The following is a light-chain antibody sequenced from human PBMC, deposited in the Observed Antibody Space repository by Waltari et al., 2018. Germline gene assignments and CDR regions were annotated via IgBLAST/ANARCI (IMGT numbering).Light chain of an antibody. V-gene: IGLV3-21*04. CDR2: SDT. Sequence: SYVLTQPPSVSVAPGETASIACGGNNIGIRSVHWYQQKPGKAPVLVIYSDTDRPSGIPERFSGSNSGNTATLTISRVEAGDEADYYCQVWDSNNDHAFWVFGGGTNLTVL. J-gene: IGLJ3*02. CDR1: NIGIRS. CDR3: QVWDSNNDHAFWV.